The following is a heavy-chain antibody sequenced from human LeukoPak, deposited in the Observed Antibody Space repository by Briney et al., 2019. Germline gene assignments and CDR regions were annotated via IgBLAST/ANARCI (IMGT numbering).Heavy chain of an antibody. CDR2: IIPIFGTA. V-gene: IGHV1-69*06. CDR3: ARGAVRYFDWLSNYYMDV. CDR1: GGTFSSYA. D-gene: IGHD3-9*01. Sequence: SVKVSCKASGGTFSSYAISWVRQAPGQGLEWMGGIIPIFGTANYAQKFQGRVTITADKSTSTAYMELSSLRAEDTAVYYCARGAVRYFDWLSNYYMDVWGKGTTVTISS. J-gene: IGHJ6*03.